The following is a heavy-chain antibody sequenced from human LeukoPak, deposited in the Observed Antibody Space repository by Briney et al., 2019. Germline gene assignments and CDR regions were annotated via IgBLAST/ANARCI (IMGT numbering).Heavy chain of an antibody. CDR2: IDYSGNT. Sequence: SETLSLTCTVSGGSISSSDYCWGWIRQPPGKGLEWIGSIDYSGNTNYNPSLKSRVTISVDMSKNQFSLKLSSVTAADTAVYYCAREGGITMVRGVIMRWGQGTLVAVSS. J-gene: IGHJ4*02. D-gene: IGHD3-10*01. CDR3: AREGGITMVRGVIMR. V-gene: IGHV4-39*02. CDR1: GGSISSSDYC.